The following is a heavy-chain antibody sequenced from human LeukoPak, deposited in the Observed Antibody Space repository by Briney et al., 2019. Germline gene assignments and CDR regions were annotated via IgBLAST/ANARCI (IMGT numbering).Heavy chain of an antibody. J-gene: IGHJ4*02. CDR2: IIPIFGTA. CDR3: ASDSSSWLNY. Sequence: ATVKVSCKASGGTFSSYAISWVRQAPGQGLEWMGGIIPIFGTANYAQKFQGRVKITADESTSTAYMELSSLRSEDTAVYYCASDSSSWLNYWGQGTLVSVS. D-gene: IGHD6-13*01. CDR1: GGTFSSYA. V-gene: IGHV1-69*13.